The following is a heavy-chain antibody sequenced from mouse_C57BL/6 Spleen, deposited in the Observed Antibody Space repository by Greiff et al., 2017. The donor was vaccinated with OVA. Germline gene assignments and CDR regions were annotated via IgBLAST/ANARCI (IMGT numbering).Heavy chain of an antibody. D-gene: IGHD2-4*01. CDR1: GYTFTTYP. V-gene: IGHV1-47*01. J-gene: IGHJ3*01. CDR3: ARGIYYDYDGFAY. CDR2: FHPYNDDT. Sequence: VQLVESGAELVKPGASVKMSCKASGYTFTTYPIEWMKQNHGKSLEWIGNFHPYNDDTKYNEKFKGKATLTVEKSSSTVYLELSRLTSDDSAVYYCARGIYYDYDGFAYWGQGTLVTVSA.